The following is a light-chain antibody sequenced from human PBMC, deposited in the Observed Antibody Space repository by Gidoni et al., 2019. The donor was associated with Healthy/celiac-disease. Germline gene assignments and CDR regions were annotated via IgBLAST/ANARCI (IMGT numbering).Light chain of an antibody. CDR2: WAS. Sequence: DIVMTQSPDSLAVSLGERATINCKSSKSVLYSSNNKNYLAWYQQKPGQPPKLLIYWASTRESGVPARFSGSGSGTDFTLTISSLQAEDVAVYYCQQYYSTPLYTFGQGTKLEIK. CDR3: QQYYSTPLYT. CDR1: KSVLYSSNNKNY. J-gene: IGKJ2*01. V-gene: IGKV4-1*01.